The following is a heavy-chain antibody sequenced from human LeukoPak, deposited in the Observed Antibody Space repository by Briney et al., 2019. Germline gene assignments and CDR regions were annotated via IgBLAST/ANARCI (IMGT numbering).Heavy chain of an antibody. CDR2: ISYDANDK. J-gene: IGHJ4*02. CDR1: GFTFSTYG. CDR3: AKYFYGSGTYINYFDH. D-gene: IGHD3-10*01. V-gene: IGHV3-30*18. Sequence: PGGSLRLSCAASGFTFSTYGMHWVRQAPGKGLEWVAIISYDANDKYYADSVKGRFTISRDNSKNTLYLQMNSLRAEDTAVYYCAKYFYGSGTYINYFDHWGQGTLVTVSS.